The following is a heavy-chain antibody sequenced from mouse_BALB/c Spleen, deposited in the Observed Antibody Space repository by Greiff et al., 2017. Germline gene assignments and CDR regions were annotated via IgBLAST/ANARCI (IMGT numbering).Heavy chain of an antibody. CDR1: GFTFSSFG. CDR2: ISSVSSTI. J-gene: IGHJ3*01. Sequence: EVQGVESGGGLVQPGGSRKLSCAASGFTFSSFGMHWVRQAPEKGLEWVAYISSVSSTIYYADTVKGRFTISRDNPKNTLFLQMTSLRSEDTAMYYCARSAYWGQGTLVTVSA. CDR3: ARSAY. V-gene: IGHV5-17*02.